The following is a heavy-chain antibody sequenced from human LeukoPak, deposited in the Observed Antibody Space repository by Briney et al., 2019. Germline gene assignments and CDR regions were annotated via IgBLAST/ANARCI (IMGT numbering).Heavy chain of an antibody. CDR1: GYTLTELS. Sequence: GASVKVSCKVSGYTLTELSMHWVRQAPGKGLEWMGGFDPEDGETIYAQKFQGRVTMTEDTSTDTAYVDLSGLRSEDTAMYYCTTRGGYMVDCWGQGTLVTVSS. V-gene: IGHV1-24*01. CDR2: FDPEDGET. CDR3: TTRGGYMVDC. D-gene: IGHD6-13*01. J-gene: IGHJ4*02.